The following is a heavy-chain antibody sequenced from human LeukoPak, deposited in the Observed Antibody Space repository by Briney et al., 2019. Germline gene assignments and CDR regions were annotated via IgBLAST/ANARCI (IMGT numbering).Heavy chain of an antibody. CDR2: IIAYNGNT. CDR1: GGTFSSYA. V-gene: IGHV1-18*01. CDR3: AGVAGDVFDP. J-gene: IGHJ5*02. Sequence: ASVKVSCKASGGTFSSYAISWVRQAPGQGLEWMGGIIAYNGNTNYAQKLQGRVTMTTDTSTSTAYMELRSLRSDDTAVYYCAGVAGDVFDPWGQGTLVTVSS. D-gene: IGHD6-19*01.